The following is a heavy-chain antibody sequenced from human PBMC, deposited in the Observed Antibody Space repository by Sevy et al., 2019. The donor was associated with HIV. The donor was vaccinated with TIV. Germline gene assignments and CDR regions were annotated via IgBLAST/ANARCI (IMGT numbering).Heavy chain of an antibody. D-gene: IGHD3-3*01. CDR1: GFTFSSYW. CDR2: IKQEGGEK. CDR3: ARDLRNYDFWSGYYGTGYYYYGMDV. Sequence: GGSLSLSCAASGFTFSSYWMSWVRQAPGKGREWVANIKQEGGEKYKVDSVRGRFTISRDNAKNSLYLQMNSLRAEDTAVYYCARDLRNYDFWSGYYGTGYYYYGMDVWGQGTTVTVSS. V-gene: IGHV3-7*01. J-gene: IGHJ6*02.